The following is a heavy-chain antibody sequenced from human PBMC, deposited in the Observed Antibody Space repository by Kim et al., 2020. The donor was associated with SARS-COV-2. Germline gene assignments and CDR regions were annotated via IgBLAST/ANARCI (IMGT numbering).Heavy chain of an antibody. CDR3: ARGWFGELEYYFDY. CDR2: IYYSGST. CDR1: GGSISSYY. V-gene: IGHV4-59*13. D-gene: IGHD3-10*01. J-gene: IGHJ4*02. Sequence: SETLSLTCTVSGGSISSYYWSWIRQPPGKGLEWIGYIYYSGSTNYNPSLKSRVTISVDTSKNQFSLKLSSVTAADTAVYYCARGWFGELEYYFDYWGQGTLVTVSS.